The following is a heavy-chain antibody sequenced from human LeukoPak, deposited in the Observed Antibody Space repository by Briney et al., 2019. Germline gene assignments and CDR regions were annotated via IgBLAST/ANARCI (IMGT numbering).Heavy chain of an antibody. CDR3: VSFYETY. D-gene: IGHD2/OR15-2a*01. CDR2: INSDGSWT. Sequence: GGPLRLSCVASGNYWMHWVRQAPGKGLVWVSHINSDGSWTSYADSVKGRFTISKDNAKNTVYLQMNSLRAEDTAVYYCVSFYETYWGRGTLVTVSS. CDR1: GNYW. V-gene: IGHV3-74*01. J-gene: IGHJ4*02.